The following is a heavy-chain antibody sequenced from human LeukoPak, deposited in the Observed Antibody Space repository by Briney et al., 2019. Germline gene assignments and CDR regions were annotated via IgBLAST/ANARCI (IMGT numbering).Heavy chain of an antibody. J-gene: IGHJ3*02. CDR2: IYYSGST. CDR1: GGAISSYY. V-gene: IGHV4-59*01. Sequence: SETLSLTCTVSGGAISSYYWSWIRQPPGKGLEWIGYIYYSGSTNYNPSLKSRVTISVDTSKNQFSLKLSSVTAADTAVYYCARPDEIDAFDIWGQGTMVTVSS. D-gene: IGHD5-24*01. CDR3: ARPDEIDAFDI.